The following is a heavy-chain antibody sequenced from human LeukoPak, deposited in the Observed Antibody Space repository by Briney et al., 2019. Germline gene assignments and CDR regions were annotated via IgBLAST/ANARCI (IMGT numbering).Heavy chain of an antibody. CDR3: ARGITMVRGVITPHWFDP. D-gene: IGHD3-10*01. CDR1: GVSISSYY. CDR2: IYYSGST. Sequence: PSETLSLTCTVSGVSISSYYWSWIRQPPGKGLEWIGYIYYSGSTNYNPSLKSRVTISVDTSKNQFSLKLSSVTAADTAVYYCARGITMVRGVITPHWFDPWGQGTLVTVSS. V-gene: IGHV4-59*01. J-gene: IGHJ5*02.